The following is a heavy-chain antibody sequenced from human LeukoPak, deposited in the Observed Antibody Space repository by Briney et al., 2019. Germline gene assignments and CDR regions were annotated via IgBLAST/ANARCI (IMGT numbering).Heavy chain of an antibody. CDR1: GFTFSSYA. CDR2: ISYDGSNK. J-gene: IGHJ5*02. CDR3: ARDTNWFDP. Sequence: PGRSLRLSCAASGFTFSSYAMHWVRQAPGRGLEWVAVISYDGSNKYYADSVKGRFTISRDNSKNTLYLQMNSLRAEDTAVYYCARDTNWFDPWGQGTLDTVSS. V-gene: IGHV3-30-3*01.